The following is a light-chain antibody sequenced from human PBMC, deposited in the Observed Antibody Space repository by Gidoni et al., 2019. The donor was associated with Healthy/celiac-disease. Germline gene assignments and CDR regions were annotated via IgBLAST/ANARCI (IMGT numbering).Light chain of an antibody. V-gene: IGLV1-44*01. CDR1: SSNIGSNT. Sequence: QSVLTQPPSASGTPGRRVTIPCSGSSSNIGSNTVNWYQQPPGTAPKLLIYSNNQRPSGVPDRFSGSKSGTSASLAISGLQSEDEADYYCAAWDDSLNGYVFGTGTKVTVL. CDR3: AAWDDSLNGYV. CDR2: SNN. J-gene: IGLJ1*01.